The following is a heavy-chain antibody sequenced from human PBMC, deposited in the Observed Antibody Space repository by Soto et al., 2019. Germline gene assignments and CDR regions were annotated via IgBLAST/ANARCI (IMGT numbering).Heavy chain of an antibody. Sequence: SVKGSCKASGGTISIYAISWGRKNPGQGLEWMGGIIPIFGTANYAQKFQGRVTITADESTSTAYMELSSLRSEDTAVYYCAREPYYYDSSGFFDYWGQGTLVTVSS. V-gene: IGHV1-69*13. CDR2: IIPIFGTA. D-gene: IGHD3-22*01. CDR1: GGTISIYA. J-gene: IGHJ4*02. CDR3: AREPYYYDSSGFFDY.